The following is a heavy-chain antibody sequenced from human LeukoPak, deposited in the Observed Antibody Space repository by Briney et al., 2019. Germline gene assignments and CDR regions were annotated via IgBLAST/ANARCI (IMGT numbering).Heavy chain of an antibody. V-gene: IGHV3-48*02. Sequence: GGSLRLSCAAAGFTFSSYSMNWVRQAPGKGLEWVSYISRSSSTIYYADSVKGRFTISRDNAKNSLHLQMNSLRDEDTAVYYCARPHSGHLFDYWGQGTLVTVSS. CDR2: ISRSSSTI. J-gene: IGHJ4*02. CDR3: ARPHSGHLFDY. CDR1: GFTFSSYS. D-gene: IGHD3-10*01.